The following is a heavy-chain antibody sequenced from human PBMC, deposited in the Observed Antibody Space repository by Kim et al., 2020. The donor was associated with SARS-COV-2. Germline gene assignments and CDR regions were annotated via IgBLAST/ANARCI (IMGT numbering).Heavy chain of an antibody. CDR3: ARDYYDYVWGSYRSYYFDY. D-gene: IGHD3-16*02. J-gene: IGHJ4*02. Sequence: GRFTISRDNSKNTLYLQMNSLRAEDTAVYYCARDYYDYVWGSYRSYYFDYWGQGTLVTVSS. V-gene: IGHV3-30*07.